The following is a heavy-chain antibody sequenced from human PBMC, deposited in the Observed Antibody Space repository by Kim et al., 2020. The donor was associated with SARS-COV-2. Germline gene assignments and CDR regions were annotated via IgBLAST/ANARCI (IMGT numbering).Heavy chain of an antibody. CDR1: GGSISSYY. CDR2: IYYSGST. CDR3: ARDRFGELSPYYYYGMDV. V-gene: IGHV4-59*01. J-gene: IGHJ6*02. Sequence: SETLSLTCTVSGGSISSYYWSWIRQPPGKGLEWIGYIYYSGSTNYNPSLKSRVTISVDTSKNQFSLKLSSVTAADTAVYYCARDRFGELSPYYYYGMDVWGQGTTVTLSS. D-gene: IGHD3-10*01.